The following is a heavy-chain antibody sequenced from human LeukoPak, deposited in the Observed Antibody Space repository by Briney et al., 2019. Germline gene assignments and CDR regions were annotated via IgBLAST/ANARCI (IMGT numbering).Heavy chain of an antibody. V-gene: IGHV3-30*04. CDR2: ISYDGSNK. D-gene: IGHD2-2*01. Sequence: PGGSLKLSCAASGFTFSSYAMHWVRQAPGKGLEWVAVISYDGSNKYYADSVKGRFTISRDNSKNTLYLQMNSLRSEDTAVYYCARSSSPAAKRRYYYYGMDVWGQGTTVTVSS. J-gene: IGHJ6*02. CDR3: ARSSSPAAKRRYYYYGMDV. CDR1: GFTFSSYA.